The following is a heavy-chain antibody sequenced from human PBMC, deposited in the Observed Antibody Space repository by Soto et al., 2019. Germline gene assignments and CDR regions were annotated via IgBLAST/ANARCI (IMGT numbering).Heavy chain of an antibody. D-gene: IGHD2-2*03. J-gene: IGHJ4*02. Sequence: VESLKISCKGSGYSFVSYWIAWVRQMPGKGLEWMGSIYPGDSDTTYSPSIQGQVTISADKSSTTVYLQWNTLKASDTAVYYCAQTDGCEVEYWGQGTQVTVTS. V-gene: IGHV5-51*01. CDR3: AQTDGCEVEY. CDR1: GYSFVSYW. CDR2: IYPGDSDT.